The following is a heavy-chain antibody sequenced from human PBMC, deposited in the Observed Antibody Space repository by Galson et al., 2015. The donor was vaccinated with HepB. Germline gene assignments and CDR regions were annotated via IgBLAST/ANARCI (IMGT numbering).Heavy chain of an antibody. CDR2: ISDSGDNT. Sequence: SLRLSCAASGFTFGSYAMSWVRQAPGKGLEWVSVISDSGDNTYYANSVKGRFTISRDNSKNTLYMQMNGLRAEDTALYYCAKMSGASCYKPLLFWGQGTLVTVSS. CDR3: AKMSGASCYKPLLF. D-gene: IGHD2-2*02. J-gene: IGHJ4*02. CDR1: GFTFGSYA. V-gene: IGHV3-23*01.